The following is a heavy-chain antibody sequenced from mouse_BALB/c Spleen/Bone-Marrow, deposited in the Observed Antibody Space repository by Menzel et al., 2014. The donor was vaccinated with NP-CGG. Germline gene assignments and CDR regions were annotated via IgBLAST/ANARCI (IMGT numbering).Heavy chain of an antibody. D-gene: IGHD1-1*01. CDR1: EFSLTSYG. CDR3: AQFITTVGALDV. V-gene: IGHV2-3*01. Sequence: VMLVESGPGLVAPSQSLSIPCTVSEFSLTSYGVSWVRQPPGKGLEWLGVIWGDGSTNYHSALISRLSISKDNSKSQVFLKLNSLQIDDTATYYCAQFITTVGALDVWGAGTTVTVSS. J-gene: IGHJ1*01. CDR2: IWGDGST.